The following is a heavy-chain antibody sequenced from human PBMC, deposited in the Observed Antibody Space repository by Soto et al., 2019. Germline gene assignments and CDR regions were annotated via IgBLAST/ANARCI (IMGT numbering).Heavy chain of an antibody. CDR3: ARDGARYCSGGSCYWFDP. CDR1: GFTFSSYG. V-gene: IGHV3-33*01. Sequence: QVQLVESGGGVVQPGRSLRLSCAASGFTFSSYGMHWVRQAPGKGLEWVAVIWYDGSNKYYADSVKGRFTISRDNSKNTLYLQMNSLRAEDTAVYYWARDGARYCSGGSCYWFDPWGQGTLVTVSS. J-gene: IGHJ5*02. D-gene: IGHD2-15*01. CDR2: IWYDGSNK.